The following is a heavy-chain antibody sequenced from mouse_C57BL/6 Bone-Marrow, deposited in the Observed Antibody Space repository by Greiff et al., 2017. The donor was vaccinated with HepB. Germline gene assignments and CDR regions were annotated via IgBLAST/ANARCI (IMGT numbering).Heavy chain of an antibody. CDR1: GYTFTSYW. CDR3: ARWGTTGGFAY. Sequence: QVQLQQPGAELVKPGASVKLSCKASGYTFTSYWMHWVKQRPGQGLEWIGMIHPISGSTNYNEKFKSKATLTVDKSSSTAYMQLSSLTSEDSAVYYCARWGTTGGFAYWGQGTLVTVSA. CDR2: IHPISGST. J-gene: IGHJ3*01. V-gene: IGHV1-64*01. D-gene: IGHD1-1*01.